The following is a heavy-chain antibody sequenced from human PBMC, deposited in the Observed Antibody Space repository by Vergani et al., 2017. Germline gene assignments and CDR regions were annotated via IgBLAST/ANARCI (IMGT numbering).Heavy chain of an antibody. CDR2: IDWDDDK. V-gene: IGHV2-70*01. CDR1: GFSLSTSEMC. CDR3: ARXYSSPPHYYYGMDV. Sequence: QVTLRESGPALVKPTQTLILTCTFSGFSLSTSEMCVSWIRQPPGKALEWLALIDWDDDKYYSTSLKTRLTISKDTSKNQVVLTMTNMDPVDTATYYCARXYSSPPHYYYGMDVWGQGTTVTVSS. D-gene: IGHD6-19*01. J-gene: IGHJ6*02.